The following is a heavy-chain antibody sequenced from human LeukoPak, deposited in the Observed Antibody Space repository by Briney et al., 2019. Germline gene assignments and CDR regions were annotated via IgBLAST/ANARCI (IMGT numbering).Heavy chain of an antibody. D-gene: IGHD5-24*01. V-gene: IGHV4-59*01. J-gene: IGHJ4*02. Sequence: ASETLSLTCTVSGASISSYHWSWIRQPPGKGLEWIGYMYYSGSTNYNPSLKSRVTMSLDTSKNQFSLKLRSVTAADTAIYYCARKDGDYWGQGTLVTVSS. CDR3: ARKDGDY. CDR2: MYYSGST. CDR1: GASISSYH.